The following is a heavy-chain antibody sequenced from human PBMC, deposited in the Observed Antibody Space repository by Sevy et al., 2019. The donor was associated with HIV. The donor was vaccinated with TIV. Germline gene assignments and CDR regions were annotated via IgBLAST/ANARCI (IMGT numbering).Heavy chain of an antibody. V-gene: IGHV3-15*01. Sequence: GGSLRLSCATSGFTFSDAWLSWVRQAPGKGLEWVDRIRSKGDGGTAEYAAPLKGRFTITRDDSKNMMYVVMNSLKTEDTAMYYCTTEGADWGPGTLVTVSS. CDR1: GFTFSDAW. J-gene: IGHJ4*02. CDR2: IRSKGDGGTA. CDR3: TTEGAD.